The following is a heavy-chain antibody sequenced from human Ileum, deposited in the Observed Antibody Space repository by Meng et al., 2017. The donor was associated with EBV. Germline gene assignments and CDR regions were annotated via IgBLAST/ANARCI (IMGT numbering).Heavy chain of an antibody. J-gene: IGHJ4*02. V-gene: IGHV4-34*01. Sequence: GQVKQGGAGLLKPSETLSITCADYGGSFRGNYWSWIRQSPGKRLEWIGEINESGSTNYNPSLKSRVTILMDTSKNQFSLKLTSVTAADAAVYYCRNAFCSAAAGCSDYWGQGTLVTVSS. CDR2: INESGST. CDR3: RNAFCSAAAGCSDY. D-gene: IGHD3-3*01. CDR1: GGSFRGNY.